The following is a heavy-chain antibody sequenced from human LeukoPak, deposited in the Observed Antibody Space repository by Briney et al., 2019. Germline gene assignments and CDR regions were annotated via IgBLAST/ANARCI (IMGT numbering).Heavy chain of an antibody. V-gene: IGHV4-59*11. CDR1: GGSFSGHY. J-gene: IGHJ6*03. CDR2: IYYSGST. D-gene: IGHD1-26*01. CDR3: ARINSGSYHPVVNYYYYYYMDV. Sequence: SETLSLTCVFYGGSFSGHYWSWIRQPPGKGLEWIGYIYYSGSTNYNPSLKSRVTISVDTSKNQFSLKLSSVTAADTAVYYCARINSGSYHPVVNYYYYYYMDVWGKGTTVTVSS.